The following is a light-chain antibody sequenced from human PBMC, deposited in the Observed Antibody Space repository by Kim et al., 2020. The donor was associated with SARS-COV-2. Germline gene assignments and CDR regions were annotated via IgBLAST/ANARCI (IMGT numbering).Light chain of an antibody. J-gene: IGLJ3*02. CDR3: PSYTSSDTWV. Sequence: PSLSTSCPGTSCAVCCYNLVSWYQQHPCTAPKFMIYDVNKRPSGVSNRFSGSTSGNTASLTISGLQAEDEADYYCPSYTSSDTWVFGGGTKVTVL. CDR2: DVN. CDR1: SCAVCCYNL. V-gene: IGLV2-14*04.